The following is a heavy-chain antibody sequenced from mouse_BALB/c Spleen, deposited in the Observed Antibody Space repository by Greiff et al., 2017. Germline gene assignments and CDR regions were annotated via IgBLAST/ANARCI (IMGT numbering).Heavy chain of an antibody. V-gene: IGHV1S56*01. D-gene: IGHD2-4*01. CDR3: AGAMITTAGFAY. J-gene: IGHJ3*01. Sequence: VQLQQSGPELVKPGASVRISCKASGYTFTSYYIHWVKQRPGQGLEWIGWIYPGNVNTKYNEKFKGKATLTADKSSSTAYMQLSSLTSEDSAVYFCAGAMITTAGFAYWGQGTLVTVSA. CDR2: IYPGNVNT. CDR1: GYTFTSYY.